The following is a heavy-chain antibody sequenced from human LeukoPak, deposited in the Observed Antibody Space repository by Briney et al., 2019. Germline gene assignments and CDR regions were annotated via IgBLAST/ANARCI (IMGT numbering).Heavy chain of an antibody. J-gene: IGHJ6*03. CDR1: GFTFNTYT. CDR2: INWNGGST. Sequence: PGGSLRLSCAASGFTFNTYTMSWVRQAPGKGLEWCAGINWNGGSTGYADSVKSRFTISRDNAKNSLYLQMNSLRAEDTALYYCAREAIAAAVYYMDVWGKGTTVTVSS. V-gene: IGHV3-20*04. D-gene: IGHD6-13*01. CDR3: AREAIAAAVYYMDV.